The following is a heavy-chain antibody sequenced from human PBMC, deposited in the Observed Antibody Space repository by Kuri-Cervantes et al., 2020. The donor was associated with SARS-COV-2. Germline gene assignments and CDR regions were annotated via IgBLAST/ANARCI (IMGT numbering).Heavy chain of an antibody. CDR2: ISHDVKNK. Sequence: AGSLRLSCAASGFNFSRTDMHWVRQAPGKCLEWVAVISHDVKNKKCIASGKGRFTVSRDNSQNTLYLHMKSLRSEDTAMYYCAKDRVGVQDFWGQGTLVTVSS. J-gene: IGHJ4*02. D-gene: IGHD2-21*01. CDR3: AKDRVGVQDF. CDR1: GFNFSRTD. V-gene: IGHV3-30*18.